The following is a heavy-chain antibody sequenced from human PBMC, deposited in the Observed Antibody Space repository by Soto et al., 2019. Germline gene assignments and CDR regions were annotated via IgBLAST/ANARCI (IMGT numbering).Heavy chain of an antibody. CDR2: IYHSGST. Sequence: SETLSLTCAVSGGSISSSNWWSWVRQPPGKGLEWIGEIYHSGSTNYNPSLKSRVTISVDKSKNQFSLKLSSVTAADTAVYYCARDSSGWYRYFDYWGQGTLVTVS. V-gene: IGHV4-4*02. J-gene: IGHJ4*02. CDR3: ARDSSGWYRYFDY. CDR1: GGSISSSNW. D-gene: IGHD6-19*01.